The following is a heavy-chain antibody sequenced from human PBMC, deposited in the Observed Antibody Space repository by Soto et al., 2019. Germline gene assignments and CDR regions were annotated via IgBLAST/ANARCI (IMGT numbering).Heavy chain of an antibody. Sequence: LSLTCTVSGGSISSYYWSWIRQPAGKGLEWIGRIYTSGSTNYNPSLKSRVTMSVDTSKNQFSLNLSSVTAAADTAVYYCARDRITLANDAFDIWGQGTMVTVSS. J-gene: IGHJ3*02. CDR2: IYTSGST. D-gene: IGHD3-10*01. V-gene: IGHV4-4*07. CDR1: GGSISSYY. CDR3: ARDRITLANDAFDI.